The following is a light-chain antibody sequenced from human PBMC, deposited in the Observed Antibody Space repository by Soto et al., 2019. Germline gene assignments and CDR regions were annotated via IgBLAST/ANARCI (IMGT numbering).Light chain of an antibody. CDR1: QSVSSN. J-gene: IGKJ1*01. CDR2: GAS. Sequence: EIVMTQSPATLSVSPGERATLSCRASQSVSSNLAWYQQKPGQAPRLLIYGASTRANGIPARFSGSGSGTEFTLTISSLPSEDFAVYYCQQYNNWPPWTFGQGTKVEIK. V-gene: IGKV3-15*01. CDR3: QQYNNWPPWT.